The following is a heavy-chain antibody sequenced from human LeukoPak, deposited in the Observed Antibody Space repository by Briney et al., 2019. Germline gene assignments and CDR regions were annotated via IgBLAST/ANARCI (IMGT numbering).Heavy chain of an antibody. Sequence: SETLSLTCTVSGGSISSYYWSWVRQPPGKGLEWIGYIYYIGSTNNNPSLKSRVTISVDTSKNRFSLKLSSGTAADTAVYYCARVRMATASYFDYWGQGTLVTVSS. CDR3: ARVRMATASYFDY. V-gene: IGHV4-59*01. D-gene: IGHD5-24*01. J-gene: IGHJ4*02. CDR2: IYYIGST. CDR1: GGSISSYY.